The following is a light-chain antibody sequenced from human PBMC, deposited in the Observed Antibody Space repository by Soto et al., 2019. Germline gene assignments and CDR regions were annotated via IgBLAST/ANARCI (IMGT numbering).Light chain of an antibody. V-gene: IGKV1-39*01. CDR3: QQTYNTPHT. CDR2: AAS. J-gene: IGKJ2*01. Sequence: DIQMTQSPSSLSASVGDRVTITCRASQGVSAYLLWYQQRQWTAPKLLIYAASNLVSVVPSRFSGSRSGTTFTRTISSLQPEAFATYYCQQTYNTPHTFGQGTKRETK. CDR1: QGVSAY.